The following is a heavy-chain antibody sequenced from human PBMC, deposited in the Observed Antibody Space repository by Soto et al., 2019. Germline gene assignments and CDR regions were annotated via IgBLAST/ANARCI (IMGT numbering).Heavy chain of an antibody. CDR2: ISYDGSNE. J-gene: IGHJ4*02. Sequence: GGSLRLSCAASGFSLSNDGRHWVRQAPGKGLEWVAVISYDGSNEYYADSVKGRFTISRDSSKNTLYLQMNSLRPGDTAVYYCARDRYYYDSGNDYDGEGNYFDYWGQGTLVTVSS. CDR1: GFSLSNDG. V-gene: IGHV3-30*03. D-gene: IGHD3-10*01. CDR3: ARDRYYYDSGNDYDGEGNYFDY.